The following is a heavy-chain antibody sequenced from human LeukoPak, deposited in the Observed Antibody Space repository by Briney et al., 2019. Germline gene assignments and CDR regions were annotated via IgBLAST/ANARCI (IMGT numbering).Heavy chain of an antibody. Sequence: GGSLRLSCAASGFTFSSYAMSWVRQAPGKGLEWVSDISGSGAGTYYADSAKGRFSISRDNPKNTLYLQMSRLRAEDTAVYYCAKSRDGFNGLFDYWGQGILVTVSS. J-gene: IGHJ4*02. CDR2: ISGSGAGT. D-gene: IGHD5-24*01. CDR3: AKSRDGFNGLFDY. CDR1: GFTFSSYA. V-gene: IGHV3-23*01.